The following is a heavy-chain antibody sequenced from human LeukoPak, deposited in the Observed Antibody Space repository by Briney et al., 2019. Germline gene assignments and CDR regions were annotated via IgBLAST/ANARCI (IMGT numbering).Heavy chain of an antibody. J-gene: IGHJ4*02. D-gene: IGHD5-12*01. Sequence: PGGSLRLSCAASGFTFRSYAMSWVRQAPGKGREWVSDLSGSGGTTYYADSVKGRFTISRDNSKNTMYLQMNSLRAEDTALYYSAKTSGRPYYFHYWGQGTLVTVSS. CDR2: LSGSGGTT. V-gene: IGHV3-23*01. CDR1: GFTFRSYA. CDR3: AKTSGRPYYFHY.